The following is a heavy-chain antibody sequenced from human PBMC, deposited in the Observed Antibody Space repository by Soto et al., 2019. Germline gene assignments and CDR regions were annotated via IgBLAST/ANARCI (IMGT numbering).Heavy chain of an antibody. D-gene: IGHD2-8*02. Sequence: QVQLHESGPGLMKPSETLSLTCTVSGASITSSSYWSWIRQPAGKGLEWIGRFSLSGTTNYNHSLRSRVTMSADASKNQLSLKLTSVTAADTALYYSARGMTPPGAPAWYYFDSWGQGTLVTVSS. V-gene: IGHV4-4*07. CDR2: FSLSGTT. CDR1: GASITSSSY. J-gene: IGHJ4*02. CDR3: ARGMTPPGAPAWYYFDS.